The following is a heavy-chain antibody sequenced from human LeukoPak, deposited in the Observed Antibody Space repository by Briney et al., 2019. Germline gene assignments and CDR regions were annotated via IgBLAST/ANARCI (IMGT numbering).Heavy chain of an antibody. CDR2: IRSKANSYAT. CDR1: GFTFSGSA. Sequence: GGSLRLSCAASGFTFSGSAMHWVRQASGKGLEWVGRIRSKANSYATAYAASVKGRFTISRDDSKNTAYLQMNSLKTEDTAVYYCTRTYGDYTNWFDPWGQGTLVTVSS. D-gene: IGHD4-17*01. J-gene: IGHJ5*02. V-gene: IGHV3-73*01. CDR3: TRTYGDYTNWFDP.